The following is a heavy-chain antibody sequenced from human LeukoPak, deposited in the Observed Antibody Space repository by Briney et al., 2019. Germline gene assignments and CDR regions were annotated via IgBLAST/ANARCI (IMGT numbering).Heavy chain of an antibody. V-gene: IGHV4-31*03. CDR1: GGSISSGGYY. D-gene: IGHD2-15*01. Sequence: ASETLSLTCTVSGGSISSGGYYWSWIRQHPGKGLEWIGYIYYSGSTYYNPSLKCRVTISVDTSKNQFSLKLSSVTAADTAVYYCAGGYVEVGAFDYWGQGTLVTVSS. J-gene: IGHJ4*02. CDR2: IYYSGST. CDR3: AGGYVEVGAFDY.